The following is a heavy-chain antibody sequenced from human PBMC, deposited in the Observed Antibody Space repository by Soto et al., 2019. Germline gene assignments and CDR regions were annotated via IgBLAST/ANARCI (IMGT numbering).Heavy chain of an antibody. CDR3: ARARYCSGGSCWYYFEY. Sequence: PSETLSLTCSASGGSIGSYYWSWIRQPPGKGLEWIGYIYYSGSTNYNPSLKSRVTISVDTSKSQFSLKLSSVTAADTAVYYCARARYCSGGSCWYYFEYWGQGTLVTVSS. D-gene: IGHD2-15*01. V-gene: IGHV4-59*01. J-gene: IGHJ4*02. CDR2: IYYSGST. CDR1: GGSIGSYY.